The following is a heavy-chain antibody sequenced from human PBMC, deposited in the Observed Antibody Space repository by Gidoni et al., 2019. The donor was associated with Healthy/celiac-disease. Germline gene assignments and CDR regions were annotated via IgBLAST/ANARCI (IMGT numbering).Heavy chain of an antibody. CDR3: ARDSVGTRLWTLSYYYYGMDV. Sequence: EVQLVESGGGLVQPGGSLRLSCAASGFTFRRYCMSWVRQAPGKGLEWVANIKQDGSEKYYVDSVKGRFTISRDNAKNSLYLQMNSLRAEDTAVYYCARDSVGTRLWTLSYYYYGMDVWGQGTTVTVSS. D-gene: IGHD5-18*01. CDR2: IKQDGSEK. CDR1: GFTFRRYC. V-gene: IGHV3-7*01. J-gene: IGHJ6*02.